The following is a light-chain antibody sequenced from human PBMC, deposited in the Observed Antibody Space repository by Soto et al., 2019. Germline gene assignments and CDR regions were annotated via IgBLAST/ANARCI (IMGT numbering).Light chain of an antibody. CDR2: GAS. J-gene: IGKJ4*01. CDR1: QSVSSSY. Sequence: EIVLTQSPGTLSLSPGERATLSCRASQSVSSSYLGWYQQKPGQAPRLLIYGASSRATGVPDRFSGSGSGTDFTLTISRLEPGDFAVYYCQQYGSSPRTFGGGTKVEIK. V-gene: IGKV3-20*01. CDR3: QQYGSSPRT.